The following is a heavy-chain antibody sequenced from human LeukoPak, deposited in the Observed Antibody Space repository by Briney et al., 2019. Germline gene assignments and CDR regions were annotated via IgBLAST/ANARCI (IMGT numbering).Heavy chain of an antibody. CDR3: ARADTAMVRYYYYYYMDV. Sequence: PSETLSLTCTVSGGSISSYYWSWIRQPPGKGLEWIGYIYYSGSTNYNPSLKSRVTISVDTSKNQFSLKLSSVTAADTAVYYRARADTAMVRYYYYYYMDVWGKGTTVTVSS. J-gene: IGHJ6*03. CDR1: GGSISSYY. D-gene: IGHD5-18*01. CDR2: IYYSGST. V-gene: IGHV4-59*01.